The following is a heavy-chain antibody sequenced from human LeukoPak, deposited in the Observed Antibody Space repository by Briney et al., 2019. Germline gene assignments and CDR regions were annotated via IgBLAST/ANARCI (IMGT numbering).Heavy chain of an antibody. V-gene: IGHV4-4*02. CDR2: IYHSGST. Sequence: PSGTLSLTCAVSGGSISSSNWWSWVRQPPGKGLEWIGEIYHSGSTNYNPSLKSRVTVSVDKSKNQFSLKLSSVTAADTAVYYCARGPITMVRGVTSPPDYWGQGTLVTVSS. CDR3: ARGPITMVRGVTSPPDY. CDR1: GGSISSSNW. D-gene: IGHD3-10*01. J-gene: IGHJ4*02.